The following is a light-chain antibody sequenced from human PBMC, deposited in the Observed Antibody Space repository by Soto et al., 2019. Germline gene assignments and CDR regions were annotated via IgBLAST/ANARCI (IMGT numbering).Light chain of an antibody. J-gene: IGKJ1*01. V-gene: IGKV3-20*01. CDR3: QQYHSSMWT. CDR2: GTS. CDR1: QSVSSSY. Sequence: EIVLTQSPGTLSLSPGERATLSCRASQSVSSSYLAWYQPPPGQAPRXXIYGTSSRETGIPDRFSCSGAGTECTRTISRLEPEDVEVDDCQQYHSSMWTFGQGTKVDIK.